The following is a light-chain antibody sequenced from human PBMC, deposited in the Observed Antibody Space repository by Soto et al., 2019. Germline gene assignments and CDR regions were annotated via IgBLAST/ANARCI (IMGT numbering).Light chain of an antibody. CDR2: GAS. Sequence: EIALTQSQGTLSLSPGERATLSCRASQSVSSSYLAWYQQKPGQAPRLLTYGASSRATGIPDRFSGSGPGTDFTLTISRLEPEDFAVYYCQQYGSSPLTFGGGTKV. J-gene: IGKJ4*01. V-gene: IGKV3-20*01. CDR3: QQYGSSPLT. CDR1: QSVSSSY.